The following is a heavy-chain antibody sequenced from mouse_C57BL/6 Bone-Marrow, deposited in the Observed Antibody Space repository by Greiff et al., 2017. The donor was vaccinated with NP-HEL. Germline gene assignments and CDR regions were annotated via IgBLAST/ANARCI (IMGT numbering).Heavy chain of an antibody. V-gene: IGHV5-16*01. J-gene: IGHJ4*01. CDR1: GFTFSDYY. CDR2: INYDGSST. CDR3: AREEGLRRRTYAMDY. D-gene: IGHD2-4*01. Sequence: EVMLVEPEGGLVQPGSSMKLSCTASGFTFSDYYMAWVRQVPEKGLEWVANINYDGSSTYYLYSLKSRFIISRDTAKNILSLQMSSLNAEDTATYCCAREEGLRRRTYAMDYWGQGTSVTVSS.